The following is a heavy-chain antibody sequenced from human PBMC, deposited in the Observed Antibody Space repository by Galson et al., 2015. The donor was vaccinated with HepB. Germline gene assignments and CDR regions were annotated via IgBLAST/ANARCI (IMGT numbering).Heavy chain of an antibody. Sequence: SLRLSCAASGFTFSSYAMHWVRQAPGKGLEWVAVISYDGSNKYYADSVKGRFTISRDNSKNTLYLQMSSLRAEDTAVYYCARERKRIVVVPAAIRSGAFDIWGQGTMVTVSS. J-gene: IGHJ3*02. D-gene: IGHD2-2*02. CDR2: ISYDGSNK. CDR1: GFTFSSYA. CDR3: ARERKRIVVVPAAIRSGAFDI. V-gene: IGHV3-30*04.